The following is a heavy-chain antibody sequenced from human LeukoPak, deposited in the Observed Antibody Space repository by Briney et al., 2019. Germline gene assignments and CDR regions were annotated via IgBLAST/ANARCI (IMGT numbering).Heavy chain of an antibody. CDR2: INPNSGGT. J-gene: IGHJ3*02. CDR1: GYTFTGYY. D-gene: IGHD3-10*01. Sequence: ASVKVSCKASGYTFTGYYMHWVRQAPGQGLEWMGWINPNSGGTNYAQKFQGRVTMTRDTSISTAYMELSRLRSDDTAVYYSARATVFLPWFGELMGAFDIWGQGTMVTVSS. V-gene: IGHV1-2*02. CDR3: ARATVFLPWFGELMGAFDI.